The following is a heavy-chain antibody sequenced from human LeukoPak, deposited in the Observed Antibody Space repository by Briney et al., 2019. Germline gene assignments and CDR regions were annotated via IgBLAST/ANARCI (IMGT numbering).Heavy chain of an antibody. J-gene: IGHJ5*02. CDR2: IYYSGST. V-gene: IGHV4-61*01. Sequence: SETLSLTCTVSGVSVSSANYYWSWIRQPPGEGLEWIGYIYYSGSTNYNPSLKSRVTISVDTSKNQFSLKLSSVTAADTAVYYCARGFIAAAGRGWFDPWGQGTLVTVSS. D-gene: IGHD6-13*01. CDR1: GVSVSSANYY. CDR3: ARGFIAAAGRGWFDP.